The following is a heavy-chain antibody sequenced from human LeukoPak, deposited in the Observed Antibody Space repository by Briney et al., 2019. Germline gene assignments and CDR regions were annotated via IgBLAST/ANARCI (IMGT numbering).Heavy chain of an antibody. D-gene: IGHD6-19*01. CDR1: GFTFSDYY. CDR3: ARGRVAVSTPYYMDV. CDR2: VRSSGSTI. Sequence: GGSLRLSCAACGFTFSDYYMSWIRQAPAKGLVWVSYVRSSGSTINYADSVKGRFTISRDNAKNSLYLQMNSLRAEDTAVYYCARGRVAVSTPYYMDVWGKGTTVTVSS. J-gene: IGHJ6*03. V-gene: IGHV3-11*01.